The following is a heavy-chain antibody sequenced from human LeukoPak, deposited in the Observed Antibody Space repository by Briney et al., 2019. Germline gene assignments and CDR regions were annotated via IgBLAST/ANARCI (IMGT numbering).Heavy chain of an antibody. J-gene: IGHJ4*02. CDR2: ISGSGDRT. CDR1: GFTFSSYS. Sequence: PGGSLRLSCAASGFTFSSYSMNWVRQAPGKGLEWVSDISGSGDRTYNADSVKGRFTISRDNSKSTLYLQMNSLRAEDTAVYYCAKAARGFQWFVKDWGQGTLVTVSS. D-gene: IGHD3-22*01. V-gene: IGHV3-23*01. CDR3: AKAARGFQWFVKD.